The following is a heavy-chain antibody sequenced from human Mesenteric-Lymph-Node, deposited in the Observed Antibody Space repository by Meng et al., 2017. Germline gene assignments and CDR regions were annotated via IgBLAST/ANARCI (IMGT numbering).Heavy chain of an antibody. CDR3: ARRRGGSGRDC. CDR2: IYHSGST. D-gene: IGHD3-10*01. Sequence: QGLLLSPGPGLVKPSGTLSLTCTVSGGSISSNGYYWDWVRQPPGKGLEWIGAIYHSGSTSYNPSLQSRVTMFVDTSKNQFSLMLTSVTATDTAVYYCARRRGGSGRDCWGQGTLVTVSS. J-gene: IGHJ4*02. V-gene: IGHV4-39*01. CDR1: GGSISSNGYY.